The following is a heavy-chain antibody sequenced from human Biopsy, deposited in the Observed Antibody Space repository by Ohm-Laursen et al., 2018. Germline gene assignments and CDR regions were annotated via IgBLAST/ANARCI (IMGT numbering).Heavy chain of an antibody. Sequence: SSVKVSCKAPTGTFNSYGIIWVRQAPGQGLEWMGRIIPILRTTAYAQTFLGRVTITADSPTSTVDVELTSLTSDDTAVYFCAREAIGYQLPCDDWGQGTLVTVSS. D-gene: IGHD2-2*01. J-gene: IGHJ4*02. V-gene: IGHV1-69*11. CDR1: TGTFNSYG. CDR2: IIPILRTT. CDR3: AREAIGYQLPCDD.